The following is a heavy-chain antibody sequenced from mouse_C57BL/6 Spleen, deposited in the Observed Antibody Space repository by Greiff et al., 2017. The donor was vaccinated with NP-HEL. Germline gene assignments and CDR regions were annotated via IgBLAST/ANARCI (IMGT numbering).Heavy chain of an antibody. Sequence: VQLQQSGPELVKPGASVKISCKASGYAFSSSWMNWVKQRPGKGLEWIGRIYPGDGDTNYNGKFKGKATLTADKSSSTAYMLLSSLTSEDSAVYFCARGDYYGSSYSYWYFDVWGTGTTVTVSS. J-gene: IGHJ1*03. D-gene: IGHD1-1*01. CDR1: GYAFSSSW. V-gene: IGHV1-82*01. CDR2: IYPGDGDT. CDR3: ARGDYYGSSYSYWYFDV.